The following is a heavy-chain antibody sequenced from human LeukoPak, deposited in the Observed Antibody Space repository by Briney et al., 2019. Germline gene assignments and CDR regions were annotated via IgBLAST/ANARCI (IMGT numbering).Heavy chain of an antibody. V-gene: IGHV1-18*01. CDR1: GYTFTSYG. D-gene: IGHD6-6*01. J-gene: IGHJ4*03. CDR3: SRAFEDSSPSYYFYY. CDR2: ISAYNGNT. Sequence: ASVKVSCKASGYTFTSYGISWVRQAPGQGLEWMGWISAYNGNTNYAQKLQGRVTMTTDTSTSTAYMELRSLRSGDTAVYYCSRAFEDSSPSYYFYYLGQGTLGTGSS.